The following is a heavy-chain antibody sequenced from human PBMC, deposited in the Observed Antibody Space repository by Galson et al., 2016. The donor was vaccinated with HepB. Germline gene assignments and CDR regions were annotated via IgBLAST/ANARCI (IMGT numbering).Heavy chain of an antibody. D-gene: IGHD3-16*01. CDR3: AKEGPVGGYGKNWFDP. CDR1: GFTFSSYA. J-gene: IGHJ5*02. V-gene: IGHV3-23*01. Sequence: SLRLSCAASGFTFSSYAMSWVRQAPGKGLEWVSAISGSGGSTYYADSVKGRFTISRDNSKNTLYLQMNSLRAEDTAIYYCAKEGPVGGYGKNWFDPWGQGTLVTVSS. CDR2: ISGSGGST.